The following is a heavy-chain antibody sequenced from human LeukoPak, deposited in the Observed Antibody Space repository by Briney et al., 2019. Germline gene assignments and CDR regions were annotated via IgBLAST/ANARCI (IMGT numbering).Heavy chain of an antibody. Sequence: PGGSLRLSCAASGFTFSSYAMSWVRQAPGKGLEWVSAISGSGGCTYYADSVKGRFTISRDNSKNTLYLQMNSLRAEDTAVYYCAKDRTTVTTAAYYYYYYGMDVWGQGTTVTVSS. CDR1: GFTFSSYA. CDR3: AKDRTTVTTAAYYYYYYGMDV. J-gene: IGHJ6*02. V-gene: IGHV3-23*01. D-gene: IGHD4-17*01. CDR2: ISGSGGCT.